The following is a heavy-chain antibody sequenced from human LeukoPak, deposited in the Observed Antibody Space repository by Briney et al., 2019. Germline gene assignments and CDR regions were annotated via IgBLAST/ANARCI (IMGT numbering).Heavy chain of an antibody. CDR3: ARDRGGTVRYYYYYMDV. Sequence: SVKVSCKASGGTFSSYAISWVRQAPGQGLEWMGRIIPIFGTANYAQKFQGRVTITADKSTSTAYMELSSLRSEDTAVYYCARDRGGTVRYYYYYMDVWGKGATVTVSS. D-gene: IGHD3-10*01. V-gene: IGHV1-69*06. CDR2: IIPIFGTA. CDR1: GGTFSSYA. J-gene: IGHJ6*03.